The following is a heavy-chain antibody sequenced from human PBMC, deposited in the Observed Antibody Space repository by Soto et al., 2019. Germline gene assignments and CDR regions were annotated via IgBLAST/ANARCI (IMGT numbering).Heavy chain of an antibody. V-gene: IGHV1-8*01. CDR3: ARTFDGDYAVDY. CDR2: MNPNSGNT. J-gene: IGHJ4*02. D-gene: IGHD4-17*01. Sequence: ASVKVSCKASGYTFTSYDINWVRQATGQGLEWMGWMNPNSGNTGYAQKFQGRVTMTRNTSISTAYMELSSLRSEDTAVYYCARTFDGDYAVDYWGQGTLVTVSS. CDR1: GYTFTSYD.